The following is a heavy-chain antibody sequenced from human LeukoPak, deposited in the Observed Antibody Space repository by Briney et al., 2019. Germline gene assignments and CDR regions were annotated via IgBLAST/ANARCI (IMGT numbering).Heavy chain of an antibody. Sequence: SGGSLRLSCAASGFTFSSYAMSWVRQAPGKGLEWVSGIIGSGTTTYYPDSMRGRFTISRDNSKNTLYLQMNSLRAEDTAVYYCAKEPRSDYGLEGNWFDPWGQGTLVTVSS. CDR2: IIGSGTTT. D-gene: IGHD4/OR15-4a*01. CDR1: GFTFSSYA. V-gene: IGHV3-23*01. J-gene: IGHJ5*02. CDR3: AKEPRSDYGLEGNWFDP.